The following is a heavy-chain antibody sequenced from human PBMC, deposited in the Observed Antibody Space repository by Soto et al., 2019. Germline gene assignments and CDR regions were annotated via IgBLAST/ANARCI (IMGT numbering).Heavy chain of an antibody. CDR2: ISGSGGST. CDR1: GFTFSSYA. J-gene: IGHJ6*02. CDR3: AKDQNSSGWLYYYYGMDV. D-gene: IGHD6-25*01. Sequence: EVQLLESGGGLVQPGGSLRLSCAASGFTFSSYAMSWVRQAPGKGLEWVSAISGSGGSTYYADSVKGRFTISRDNSKNTLYLQMNSLRAEDKAVYYCAKDQNSSGWLYYYYGMDVWGQGTTVTVSS. V-gene: IGHV3-23*01.